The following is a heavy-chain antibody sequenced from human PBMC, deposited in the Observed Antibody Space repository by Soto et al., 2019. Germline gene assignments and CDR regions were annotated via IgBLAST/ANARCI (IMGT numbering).Heavy chain of an antibody. CDR3: ARDLDGSGNYYTDY. Sequence: ASVKVSCKASGYMFVTYGINWVRQAPGQGLEWMGWISAYNGNTKYAQNLQGRVTMTTDASTSTAYMEMRSLRTDHTAVYYRARDLDGSGNYYTDYWGPGTLVTVSS. V-gene: IGHV1-18*01. D-gene: IGHD3-10*01. CDR2: ISAYNGNT. J-gene: IGHJ4*02. CDR1: GYMFVTYG.